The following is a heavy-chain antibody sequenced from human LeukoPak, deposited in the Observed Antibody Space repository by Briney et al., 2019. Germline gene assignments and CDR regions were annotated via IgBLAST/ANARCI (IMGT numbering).Heavy chain of an antibody. CDR3: AREALEYFLFDY. CDR1: GGSISSGGYY. Sequence: SQTLSLTCTVSGGSISSGGYYWSWIRQHPGKGLEWIGYIYYSGSTYYNPSLKSRVTISVDTSKNQFSLKLSSVTAADTAVYYCAREALEYFLFDYWGQGTLVTVSS. CDR2: IYYSGST. J-gene: IGHJ4*02. D-gene: IGHD6-6*01. V-gene: IGHV4-31*03.